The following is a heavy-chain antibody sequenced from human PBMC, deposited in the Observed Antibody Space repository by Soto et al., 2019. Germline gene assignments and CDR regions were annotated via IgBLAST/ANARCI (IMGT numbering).Heavy chain of an antibody. J-gene: IGHJ4*02. Sequence: QVQLVQSGAEVKKPGSPVKVSCKASGGAFSSSAISWVRQAPGQGLEWMGGFIPIFGAPIYAQKFQGRVTVTADESTSTAYMELSSLRSDDTAVYYCASPLAYGDPGRHWGQGTLVTVSS. CDR3: ASPLAYGDPGRH. CDR2: FIPIFGAP. CDR1: GGAFSSSA. V-gene: IGHV1-69*01. D-gene: IGHD4-17*01.